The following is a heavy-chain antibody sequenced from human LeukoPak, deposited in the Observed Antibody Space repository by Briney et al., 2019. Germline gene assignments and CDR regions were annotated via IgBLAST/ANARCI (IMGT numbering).Heavy chain of an antibody. V-gene: IGHV4-34*01. CDR3: ARSGRDAFDY. D-gene: IGHD2-15*01. CDR1: GGSFSGYY. CDR2: INHSGST. J-gene: IGHJ4*02. Sequence: SETLSHTCAVYGGSFSGYYWSWIRQPPGKGLEWIGEINHSGSTNYNPSLKSRVTISVDTSKNQFSLKLSSVTAADTAVYYCARSGRDAFDYWGQGTLVTVSS.